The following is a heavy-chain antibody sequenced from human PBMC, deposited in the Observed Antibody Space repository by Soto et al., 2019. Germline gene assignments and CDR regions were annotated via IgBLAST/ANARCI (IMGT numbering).Heavy chain of an antibody. CDR3: AKADHKWDIVLMVYGGGSDY. CDR1: GFTFSSYG. V-gene: IGHV3-30*18. Sequence: RLSCAASGFTFSSYGMHWVRQAPGTGLEWVAVISYDGSNKYYADSVKGRFTISRDNSKNTLYLQMNSLRAEDTAVYYCAKADHKWDIVLMVYGGGSDYWGQGTLVTVSS. D-gene: IGHD2-8*01. J-gene: IGHJ4*02. CDR2: ISYDGSNK.